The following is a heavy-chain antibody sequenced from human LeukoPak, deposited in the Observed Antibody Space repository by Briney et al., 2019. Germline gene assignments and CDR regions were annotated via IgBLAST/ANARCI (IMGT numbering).Heavy chain of an antibody. Sequence: SARVSCKASGGTFSSYAISWVRQAPGQGLEWMGRIIPILGLANYAQKFQGRVTITADKSTSTAYMELSSLRSEDTAVYYCASRSSIAARQGESNYYYYGMDVWGQGTTVTDSS. CDR2: IIPILGLA. CDR3: ASRSSIAARQGESNYYYYGMDV. D-gene: IGHD6-6*01. CDR1: GGTFSSYA. J-gene: IGHJ6*02. V-gene: IGHV1-69*04.